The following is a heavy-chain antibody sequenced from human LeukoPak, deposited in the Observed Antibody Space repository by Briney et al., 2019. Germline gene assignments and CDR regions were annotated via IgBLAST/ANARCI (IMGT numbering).Heavy chain of an antibody. CDR2: ISDGGSVT. V-gene: IGHV3-23*01. Sequence: PGGSLRLSCAASGFTFTNNFMTWVRQAPGKGLEWVSSISDGGSVTYYMDSVRGRFTISRDNSKNTLYLQMNSLRAEDTAVYYCTGPGYGSPISNFDYWGQGTLVIVSS. CDR3: TGPGYGSPISNFDY. D-gene: IGHD2-2*01. CDR1: GFTFTNNF. J-gene: IGHJ4*02.